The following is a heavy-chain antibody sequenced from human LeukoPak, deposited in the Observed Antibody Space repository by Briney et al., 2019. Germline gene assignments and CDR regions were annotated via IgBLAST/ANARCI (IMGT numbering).Heavy chain of an antibody. CDR2: IKSKTDGGTT. CDR1: GFTFSNAW. D-gene: IGHD3-10*01. Sequence: PGGSLRLSCAASGFTFSNAWISWVRQAPGKGLEWVGRIKSKTDGGTTDYAAPVKGRFTISRDDSKNTLYLEMNSLKTEDTAVYYCLMVRGVSNWFDPWGQGTLVTVSS. J-gene: IGHJ5*02. CDR3: LMVRGVSNWFDP. V-gene: IGHV3-15*01.